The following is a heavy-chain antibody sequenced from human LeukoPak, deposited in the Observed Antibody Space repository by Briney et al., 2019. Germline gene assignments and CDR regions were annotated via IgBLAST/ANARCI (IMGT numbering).Heavy chain of an antibody. Sequence: ASVKVSCKASGYTFSIYGISWVRQAPGQGLEWMGWISAYNGNTNYAQKLQGRVTMTTDTSTSTAYMELSSLRSEDTAVYYCNTGTTGSHDYWGQGTLVTVSS. CDR1: GYTFSIYG. CDR3: NTGTTGSHDY. V-gene: IGHV1-18*01. J-gene: IGHJ4*02. CDR2: ISAYNGNT. D-gene: IGHD1-7*01.